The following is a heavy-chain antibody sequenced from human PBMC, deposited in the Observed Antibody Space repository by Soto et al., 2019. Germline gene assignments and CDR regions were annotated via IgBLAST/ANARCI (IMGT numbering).Heavy chain of an antibody. Sequence: SETLSLTCTVSGGSISSSSYYWGWIRQPPGKGLEWIGSIYYSGSTYYNPSLKSRVTISVDTSKNQFSLKLSSVTAADTAVYYCARLWGKYCSGGSCYGLLSPGMDVWGQGTTVTVSS. D-gene: IGHD2-15*01. J-gene: IGHJ6*02. V-gene: IGHV4-39*01. CDR1: GGSISSSSYY. CDR3: ARLWGKYCSGGSCYGLLSPGMDV. CDR2: IYYSGST.